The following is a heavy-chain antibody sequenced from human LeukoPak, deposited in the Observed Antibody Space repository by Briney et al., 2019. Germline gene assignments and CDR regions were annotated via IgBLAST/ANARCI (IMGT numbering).Heavy chain of an antibody. D-gene: IGHD6-19*01. Sequence: GGSLRLSCAASGFTFSSYGMHWVRQAPGKGLEWVAVIWYDGSNKYYADSVKDRFTISRDNSKNTLYLQMNSLRAEDTAVYYCATSVRIAVAAPFDYWGQGTLVTVSS. J-gene: IGHJ4*02. CDR3: ATSVRIAVAAPFDY. CDR2: IWYDGSNK. V-gene: IGHV3-33*01. CDR1: GFTFSSYG.